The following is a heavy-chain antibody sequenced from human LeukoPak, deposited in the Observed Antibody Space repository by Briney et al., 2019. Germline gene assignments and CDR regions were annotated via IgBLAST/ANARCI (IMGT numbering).Heavy chain of an antibody. CDR2: IYPGDSDT. Sequence: GASLKISCKGSGYSFTSYWIGWVRQMPGKGLEWMGIIYPGDSDTRYSPSFQGQVTISADKSISTAYLQWSSLKASDTAMYYCARSGYDTYYYMDVWGKGTTVTVSS. CDR3: ARSGYDTYYYMDV. CDR1: GYSFTSYW. J-gene: IGHJ6*03. V-gene: IGHV5-51*01. D-gene: IGHD5-12*01.